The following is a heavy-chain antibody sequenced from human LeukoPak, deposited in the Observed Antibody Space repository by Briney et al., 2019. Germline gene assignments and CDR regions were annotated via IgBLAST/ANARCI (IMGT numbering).Heavy chain of an antibody. CDR1: GGSISSYY. J-gene: IGHJ4*02. CDR3: ARDEQNFWSGYPAFRQLGY. Sequence: SETLSLTCTVSGGSISSYYWSWIRQPPGKGLEWIGYIYYSGSTNYNPSLKSRVTISVDTSKNQFSLKLSSVAAADTAVYYCARDEQNFWSGYPAFRQLGYWGQGTLVTVSS. D-gene: IGHD3-3*01. V-gene: IGHV4-59*01. CDR2: IYYSGST.